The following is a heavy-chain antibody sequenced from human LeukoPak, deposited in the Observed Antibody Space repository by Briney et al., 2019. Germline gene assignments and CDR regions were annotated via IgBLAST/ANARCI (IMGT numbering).Heavy chain of an antibody. CDR3: TRGPIQLWLYHGMDV. V-gene: IGHV3-49*04. J-gene: IGHJ6*02. CDR1: GFTFGEHA. CDR2: IRSKTYGGTT. D-gene: IGHD5-18*01. Sequence: PGGSLRLSCTVSGFTFGEHAMSCVRQAPGKGLEWVGFIRSKTYGGTTEYAASVKGRFIISRDDSTSIAYLQMNSLKTEDTAVYYCTRGPIQLWLYHGMDVWGQGTTVTVSS.